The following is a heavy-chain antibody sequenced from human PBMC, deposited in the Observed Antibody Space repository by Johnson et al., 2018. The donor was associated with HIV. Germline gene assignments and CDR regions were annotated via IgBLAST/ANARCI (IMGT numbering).Heavy chain of an antibody. CDR3: ARDNWKYAFDI. CDR1: GFTFSSYG. V-gene: IGHV3-30*03. D-gene: IGHD1-20*01. CDR2: TSYDGSNT. Sequence: VQLVESGGGVVQPGRSLRLSCAASGFTFSSYGIHWVRQAPGKGLEWVTVTSYDGSNTYSGDSVKGRFTISSDNAKNTLYLQMNSLRPEDTAVYDCARDNWKYAFDIWGQGTMVTVSS. J-gene: IGHJ3*02.